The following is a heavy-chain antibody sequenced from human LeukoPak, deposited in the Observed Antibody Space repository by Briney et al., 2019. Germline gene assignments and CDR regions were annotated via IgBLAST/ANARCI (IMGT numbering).Heavy chain of an antibody. D-gene: IGHD4/OR15-4a*01. Sequence: PGGSLRLSCAASGFTSSSYWMSWVRQAPGKGLEWVANIKQDGSEKYYVDSVKGRFTISRDNSKNTLYLQMNSLRDEDTAVYHCARFAGGHNYGAWDYWGQGTLVTVSS. V-gene: IGHV3-7*04. CDR3: ARFAGGHNYGAWDY. CDR2: IKQDGSEK. J-gene: IGHJ4*02. CDR1: GFTSSSYW.